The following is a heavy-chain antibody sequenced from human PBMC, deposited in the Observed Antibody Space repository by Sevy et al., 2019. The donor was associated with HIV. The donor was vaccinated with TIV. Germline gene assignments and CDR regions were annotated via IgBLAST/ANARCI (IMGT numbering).Heavy chain of an antibody. CDR3: ATGRQGATYGY. D-gene: IGHD1-26*01. V-gene: IGHV3-30*03. CDR1: GFTFSKYG. Sequence: GGSLRLSCAASGFTFSKYGMHWVRQAPGKGLEWVAVISYDGSDKFYAESVKGRFTISRDNSKNMVFLQLNSLRGDDTAVYYCATGRQGATYGYWGQGTPVTVSS. CDR2: ISYDGSDK. J-gene: IGHJ4*02.